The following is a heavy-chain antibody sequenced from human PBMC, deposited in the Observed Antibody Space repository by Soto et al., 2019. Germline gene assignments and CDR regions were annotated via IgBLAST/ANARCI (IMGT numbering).Heavy chain of an antibody. Sequence: EVQLVESGGGLVQPGGSLRLSCAVSGFSFSSYWMSWVRQAPGRGLEWVATIAHDGSEKFYVDSVKGRFTISRDNTKNSLYLQMNSLRAEDTALYYCARESNAHFDYWGQGTMDTVSS. D-gene: IGHD7-27*01. J-gene: IGHJ4*02. CDR1: GFSFSSYW. CDR2: IAHDGSEK. CDR3: ARESNAHFDY. V-gene: IGHV3-7*01.